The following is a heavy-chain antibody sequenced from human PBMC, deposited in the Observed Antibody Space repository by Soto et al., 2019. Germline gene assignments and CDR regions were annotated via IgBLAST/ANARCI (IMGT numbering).Heavy chain of an antibody. CDR2: VYWDDDK. Sequence: QITLKESGPTLVKPTQTLTLTCTFSGFSLSTNGVALGWIRQPPGQALEWLALVYWDDDKRYSPSLKSRLTSTYDPSKDQVFLTMTHMHPVDTATYYCAHLLVYTLDLDYWGQGTLVTGSS. J-gene: IGHJ4*02. D-gene: IGHD2-8*01. CDR1: GFSLSTNGVA. V-gene: IGHV2-5*02. CDR3: AHLLVYTLDLDY.